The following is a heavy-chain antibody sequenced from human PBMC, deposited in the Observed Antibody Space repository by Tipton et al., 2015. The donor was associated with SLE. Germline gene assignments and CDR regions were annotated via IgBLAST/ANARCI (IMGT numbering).Heavy chain of an antibody. D-gene: IGHD4-23*01. CDR3: ARARTTVVNLDY. V-gene: IGHV4-61*01. J-gene: IGHJ4*02. CDR1: GGSVSSGSYY. Sequence: TLSLTCTVSGGSVSSGSYYWSWIRQPPGKGLEWIGYIYYSGSTNYNPSLKSRVTISVDTSKNQFSLKLSSVTAADTAVYYCARARTTVVNLDYWVQGTLVTVSS. CDR2: IYYSGST.